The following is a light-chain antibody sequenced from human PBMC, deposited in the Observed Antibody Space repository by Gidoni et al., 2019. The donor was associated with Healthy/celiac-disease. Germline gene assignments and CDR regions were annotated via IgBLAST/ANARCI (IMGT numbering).Light chain of an antibody. CDR1: QGISSY. J-gene: IGKJ4*01. CDR3: QQLNSYRLT. Sequence: DIQLTQSPSFLSASGGDRVTITCRASQGISSYLAWYQQKPGKAPKLLIYAASTLQSGVPSRFSGSGSGTEFTLTISSLQPEDFATYYCQQLNSYRLTFGGGTKVEIK. V-gene: IGKV1-9*01. CDR2: AAS.